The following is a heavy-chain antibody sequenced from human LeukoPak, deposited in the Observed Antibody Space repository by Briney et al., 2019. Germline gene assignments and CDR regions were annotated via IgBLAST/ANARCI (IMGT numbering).Heavy chain of an antibody. CDR1: GFTFMDYD. CDR3: ARGGIQVSGIDEFDY. J-gene: IGHJ4*02. CDR2: IGIRGDT. D-gene: IGHD6-19*01. V-gene: IGHV3-13*01. Sequence: RGSLRLSCAASGFTFMDYDMHRVRQVIGKGLEWVSAIGIRGDTHYSGSVKGRFTISRENAESSLYLQMNSLRAEDTAVYYCARGGIQVSGIDEFDYWGQGTLVTVSS.